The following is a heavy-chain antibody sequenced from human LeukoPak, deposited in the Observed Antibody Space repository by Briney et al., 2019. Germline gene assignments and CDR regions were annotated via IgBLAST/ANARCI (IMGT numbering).Heavy chain of an antibody. Sequence: SETLSLTCSVSGDSISNYYWSWIRQSPGKELEWIGYMYNRGSTIYNPSLKSRVTISTDTSKNQFSLRLTSVTAADTAVYYCARAEKAVTGTLDSWGQGTLITVSS. J-gene: IGHJ4*02. CDR2: MYNRGST. D-gene: IGHD6-19*01. CDR1: GDSISNYY. V-gene: IGHV4-59*01. CDR3: ARAEKAVTGTLDS.